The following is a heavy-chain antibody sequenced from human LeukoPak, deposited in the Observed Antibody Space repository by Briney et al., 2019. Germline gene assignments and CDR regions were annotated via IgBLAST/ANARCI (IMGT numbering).Heavy chain of an antibody. D-gene: IGHD1-1*01. V-gene: IGHV3-48*02. J-gene: IGHJ4*02. CDR3: ARDLGERYYFEY. CDR2: ITSSSSTI. CDR1: GLPLSIHY. Sequence: PGGSLRLSCAASGLPLSIHYMSWVRQAPGKGLEWVSYITSSSSTIYYADSVKGRFTISRDNAKNSLYLQINSLRDEDPGVYYCARDLGERYYFEYWGQGTLVTVS.